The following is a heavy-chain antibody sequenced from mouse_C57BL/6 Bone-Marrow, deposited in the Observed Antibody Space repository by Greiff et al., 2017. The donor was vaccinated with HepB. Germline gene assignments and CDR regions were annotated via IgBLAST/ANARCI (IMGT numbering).Heavy chain of an antibody. V-gene: IGHV5-16*01. Sequence: EVQLVESEGGLVQPGSSMKLSCTASGFTFSDYYMAWVRQVPEKGLEWVANINYDGSSTYYLDSLKSRFIISRDNAKNILYLQMSSLKSEDTATYYCARERRLRYYAMDYWGQGTSVTVSS. CDR2: INYDGSST. CDR3: ARERRLRYYAMDY. CDR1: GFTFSDYY. J-gene: IGHJ4*01. D-gene: IGHD1-1*01.